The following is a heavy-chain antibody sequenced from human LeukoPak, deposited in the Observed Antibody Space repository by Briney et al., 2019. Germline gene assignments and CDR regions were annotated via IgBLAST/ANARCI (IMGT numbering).Heavy chain of an antibody. J-gene: IGHJ4*02. V-gene: IGHV5-10-1*01. Sequence: GESLKISCKGSGYSFTTYWISWVRQMPGEGPEWLGRIHPSDSDTNYSPSFQGHVTFSTDKSISTAYLQWTSLKASDTAIYFCARHYYNDNTLLDFWGQGTLVTVSS. CDR2: IHPSDSDT. CDR3: ARHYYNDNTLLDF. D-gene: IGHD3-22*01. CDR1: GYSFTTYW.